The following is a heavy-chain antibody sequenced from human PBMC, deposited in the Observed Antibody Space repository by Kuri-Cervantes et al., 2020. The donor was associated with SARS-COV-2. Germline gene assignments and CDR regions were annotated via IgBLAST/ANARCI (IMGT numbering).Heavy chain of an antibody. CDR3: ARAGLLGGYDPFDH. CDR1: GYTFTGYY. V-gene: IGHV1-2*02. J-gene: IGHJ4*02. D-gene: IGHD2-21*02. CDR2: INPNSGNT. Sequence: ASVKVSCKASGYTFTGYYMHWVRQAPGQGLEWMGWINPNSGNTGYAQKFQGRVTITRDTSASTAYMEVSSLRSEDTAVYYCARAGLLGGYDPFDHWGQGSLVTVSS.